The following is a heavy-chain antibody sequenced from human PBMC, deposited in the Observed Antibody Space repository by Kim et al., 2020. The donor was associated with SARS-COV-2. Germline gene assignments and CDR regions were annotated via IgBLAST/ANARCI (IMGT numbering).Heavy chain of an antibody. J-gene: IGHJ6*03. CDR2: IYPGDSDT. CDR1: GYSFTSYW. D-gene: IGHD3-9*01. CDR3: ARQAYYDILAGHYYYYMDV. V-gene: IGHV5-51*01. Sequence: GESLKISCKGSGYSFTSYWIGWVRQMPGKGLEWMGIIYPGDSDTRYSPSFQSQVTISADKSISTAYLQWSSLKASDTAMYYCARQAYYDILAGHYYYYMDVWGKGTTVTVSS.